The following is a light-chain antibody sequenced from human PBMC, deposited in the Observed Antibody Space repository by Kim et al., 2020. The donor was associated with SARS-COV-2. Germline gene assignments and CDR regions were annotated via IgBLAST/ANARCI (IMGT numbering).Light chain of an antibody. CDR1: QGVASNH. J-gene: IGKJ2*01. CDR2: GTS. CDR3: QQYDRPPYT. V-gene: IGKV3-20*01. Sequence: LYPGDRATLPCRASQGVASNHLAWFQQKPGQAPRLLIYGTSSRAPAIPDRFSASGSGTDFTLTISRLGPEDFAIYYCQQYDRPPYTFGQGTKLEI.